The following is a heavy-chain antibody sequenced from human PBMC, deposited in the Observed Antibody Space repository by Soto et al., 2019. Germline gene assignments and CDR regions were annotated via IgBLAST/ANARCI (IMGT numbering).Heavy chain of an antibody. CDR1: GFVFSNYL. J-gene: IGHJ5*02. D-gene: IGHD4-17*01. Sequence: EMQLVESGGGLVQPGQSLRLSCAASGFVFSNYLMHWVRQTPGKGLVWVSRINGDGTSTSYADSVRGRFTISRDNAKNALYLQMDSLRIEDTALYYCARFRVDGDAVPWGQGTLVTVFS. V-gene: IGHV3-74*01. CDR3: ARFRVDGDAVP. CDR2: INGDGTST.